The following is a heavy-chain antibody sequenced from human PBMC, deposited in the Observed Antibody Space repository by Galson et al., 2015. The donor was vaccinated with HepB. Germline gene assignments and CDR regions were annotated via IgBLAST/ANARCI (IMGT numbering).Heavy chain of an antibody. V-gene: IGHV4-31*02. CDR2: ISPSGST. Sequence: VRQHPGKGLEWIGYISPSGSTYYNPSLRSRITISTDTSKDQFSLRVSSVTAADTAVYYCARVKNYNNSGGYYYAMDVWGQGTTVTVSS. J-gene: IGHJ6*02. D-gene: IGHD4-11*01. CDR3: ARVKNYNNSGGYYYAMDV.